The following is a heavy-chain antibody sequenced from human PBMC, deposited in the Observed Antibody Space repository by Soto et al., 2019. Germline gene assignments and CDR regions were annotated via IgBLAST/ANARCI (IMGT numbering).Heavy chain of an antibody. J-gene: IGHJ6*02. CDR3: ARIHSSSSSDMDA. Sequence: ETLSLTCALSGDSVSSNNAAWNWIRQSPSRGLEWLGRTYYRSKWYSNYAVSVKSRITINPDTSKNQFSLQLNSVTPEDTAVYYCARIHSSSSSDMDAWGQGTTVTVSS. V-gene: IGHV6-1*01. D-gene: IGHD6-6*01. CDR2: TYYRSKWYS. CDR1: GDSVSSNNAA.